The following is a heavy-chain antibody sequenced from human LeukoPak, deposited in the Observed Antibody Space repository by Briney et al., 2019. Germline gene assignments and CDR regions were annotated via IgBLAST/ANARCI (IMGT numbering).Heavy chain of an antibody. CDR1: GFTFSSYS. V-gene: IGHV3-48*01. Sequence: GGSLRLSCAVSGFTFSSYSMNWVRQAPGKGLEWVSYISSSSSTIYYADSVKGRFTISRDNAKNSLYLQMNSLRAEDTAVYYCARRYSGSYRAPHDAFDIWGQGTMVTVSS. CDR2: ISSSSSTI. J-gene: IGHJ3*02. D-gene: IGHD1-26*01. CDR3: ARRYSGSYRAPHDAFDI.